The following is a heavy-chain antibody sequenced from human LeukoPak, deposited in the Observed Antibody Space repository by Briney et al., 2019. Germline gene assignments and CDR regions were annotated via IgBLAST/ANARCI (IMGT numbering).Heavy chain of an antibody. D-gene: IGHD1-26*01. Sequence: GGSLRLSCVASGFSFSTTDMHWVRQIPGKGLQWVTFVRSNGINKYCADSVRGRFTVSRDNSKNTLYLQMSSLRTEDTAIYYCAREFGGGSYNPDYWGQGTLVTVSS. J-gene: IGHJ4*02. V-gene: IGHV3-30*02. CDR3: AREFGGGSYNPDY. CDR2: VRSNGINK. CDR1: GFSFSTTD.